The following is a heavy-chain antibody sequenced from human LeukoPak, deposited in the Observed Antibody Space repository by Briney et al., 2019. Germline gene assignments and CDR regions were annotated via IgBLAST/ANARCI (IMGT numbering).Heavy chain of an antibody. D-gene: IGHD1-26*01. Sequence: PGGSLRLSCAASGFTFSNYWMHWVRQTPGKGLEWVATIQPAGSVKYYLDSVTGRFSISRDNAKDSVYLQMNSLRAEDTAVYYCARGSMGARDYWGQGTLVTVSS. CDR2: IQPAGSVK. V-gene: IGHV3-7*05. CDR1: GFTFSNYW. CDR3: ARGSMGARDY. J-gene: IGHJ4*02.